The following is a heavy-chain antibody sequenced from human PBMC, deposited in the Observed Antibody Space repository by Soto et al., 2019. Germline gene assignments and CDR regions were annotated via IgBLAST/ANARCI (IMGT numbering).Heavy chain of an antibody. V-gene: IGHV4-59*01. CDR1: GGSISSYY. Sequence: SETLSLTCTVSGGSISSYYWSWIRQPPGKGLEWIGYIYYSGSTNYNPSLKSRVTISVDTFKNQFSLKLSSVTAADTAVYYCARLGGLDAFDIWGQGTMVTVSS. CDR2: IYYSGST. CDR3: ARLGGLDAFDI. D-gene: IGHD5-12*01. J-gene: IGHJ3*02.